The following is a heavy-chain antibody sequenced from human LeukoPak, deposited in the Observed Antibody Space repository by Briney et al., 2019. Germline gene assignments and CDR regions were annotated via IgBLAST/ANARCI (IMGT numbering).Heavy chain of an antibody. D-gene: IGHD6-13*01. J-gene: IGHJ6*02. CDR2: IYPGDSDT. V-gene: IGHV5-51*01. CDR1: GYSFTSYW. Sequence: GESLKISCKGSGYSFTSYWIGWVRQMPGKGLEWMGIIYPGDSDTRYSPSFQGQVTISADKSISTAYLQWSSLKASDTAMYYCARLVVAAAGTKNYYYYCGMDVWGQGTTVTVSS. CDR3: ARLVVAAAGTKNYYYYCGMDV.